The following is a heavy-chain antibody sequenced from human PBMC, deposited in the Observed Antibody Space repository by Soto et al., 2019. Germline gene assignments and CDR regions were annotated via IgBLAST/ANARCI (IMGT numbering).Heavy chain of an antibody. CDR3: IQSRCGGDCLQSYASYYYYGMDV. V-gene: IGHV2-5*02. CDR2: IYWDDDK. CDR1: AFSLSTGGVG. D-gene: IGHD2-21*02. Sequence: ASGPTLVNPPQTLTLTCTFSAFSLSTGGVGVGWIRQPPGKALEWLALIYWDDDKRYSPSLRSRLTITKDTSKNQVVLTMTNMDPVNTATYYCIQSRCGGDCLQSYASYYYYGMDVWGQGTTVTVSS. J-gene: IGHJ6*02.